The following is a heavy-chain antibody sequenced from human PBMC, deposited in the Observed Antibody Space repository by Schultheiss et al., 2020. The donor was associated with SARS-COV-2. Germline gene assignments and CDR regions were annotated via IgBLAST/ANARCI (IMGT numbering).Heavy chain of an antibody. D-gene: IGHD2-8*01. J-gene: IGHJ6*02. V-gene: IGHV3-30*03. CDR1: GFTFSSYG. CDR2: ISYDGSNK. Sequence: GGSLRLSCAASGFTFSSYGMHWVRQAPGKGLEWVAVISYDGSNKYYADSVKGRFTISRDNAKNSLYLQMNSLRAEDTAVYYCARDFAMVYGLDYYYYGMDVWGQGTTVTVSS. CDR3: ARDFAMVYGLDYYYYGMDV.